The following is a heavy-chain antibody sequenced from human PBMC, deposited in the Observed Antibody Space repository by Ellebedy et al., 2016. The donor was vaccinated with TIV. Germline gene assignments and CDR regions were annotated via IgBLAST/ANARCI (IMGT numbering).Heavy chain of an antibody. J-gene: IGHJ4*02. D-gene: IGHD4-23*01. CDR2: IYRSGGT. CDR3: ARDAADNGGKLDY. V-gene: IGHV3-53*01. CDR1: GFTVSTNY. Sequence: GESLKISCAASGFTVSTNYMSWVRQAPGRGLEWVSIIYRSGGTYYADYVKGRFTISRDNSKNTLYLQMNNLKAEDTAVYYSARDAADNGGKLDYWGQGALVTVSS.